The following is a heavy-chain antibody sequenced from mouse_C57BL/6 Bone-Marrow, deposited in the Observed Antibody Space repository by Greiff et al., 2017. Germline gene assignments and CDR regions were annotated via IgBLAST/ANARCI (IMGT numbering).Heavy chain of an antibody. Sequence: EVQLVESGGGLVQPKGSLKLSCAASGFTFNTYAMHWVRQAPGKGLEWVARIRSKSSNYATYYADSVKDRFTISRDDSQSMLYLQMNNLKTEDTAMYYCVRDPSPLLWFWYFDVWGTGTTVTVSS. CDR2: IRSKSSNYAT. J-gene: IGHJ1*03. CDR3: VRDPSPLLWFWYFDV. CDR1: GFTFNTYA. D-gene: IGHD2-2*01. V-gene: IGHV10-3*01.